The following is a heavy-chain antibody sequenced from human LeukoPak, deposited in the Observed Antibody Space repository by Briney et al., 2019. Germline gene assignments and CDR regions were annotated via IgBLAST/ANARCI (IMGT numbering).Heavy chain of an antibody. V-gene: IGHV1-2*02. D-gene: IGHD3-10*01. CDR3: ARDPRGPFDY. CDR2: INPNSGGT. CDR1: GYSFTNYA. Sequence: ASVKVPCKASGYSFTNYAINWVRQAPGQGLEWMGWINPNSGGTNYAQKFQGRVTMTRDMSTSTVYMELSSLRSEDTAVYYCARDPRGPFDYWGQGTLVTVSS. J-gene: IGHJ4*02.